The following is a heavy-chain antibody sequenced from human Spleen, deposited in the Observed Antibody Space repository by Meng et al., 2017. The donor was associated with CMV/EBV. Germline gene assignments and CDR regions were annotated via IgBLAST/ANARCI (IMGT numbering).Heavy chain of an antibody. Sequence: GGSLRLSCAASEFIFSDYYMSWIRQAPGKGLEWVAYISASGPNKYYADSVRGRFAISRDNAKNSLYLQMNNLRDEDTAVYYCARDRAGRGGLDYWGQGTLVTVSS. J-gene: IGHJ4*02. V-gene: IGHV3-11*04. CDR2: ISASGPNK. CDR1: EFIFSDYY. CDR3: ARDRAGRGGLDY. D-gene: IGHD3-16*01.